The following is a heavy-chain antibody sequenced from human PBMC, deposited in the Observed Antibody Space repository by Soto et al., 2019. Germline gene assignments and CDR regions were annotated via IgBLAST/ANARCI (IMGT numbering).Heavy chain of an antibody. Sequence: SETLSLTCTVSGGSVSSGGYYWSWIRQHPGKGLEWSGYIYYSGSTYYNPSLKSRVTISVDTSKNQCSLNLSSVTAADKAVYYCTRAPYSSSWYGATGNWFDPWGQGTLVTVSS. CDR1: GGSVSSGGYY. CDR3: TRAPYSSSWYGATGNWFDP. J-gene: IGHJ5*02. D-gene: IGHD6-13*01. V-gene: IGHV4-31*03. CDR2: IYYSGST.